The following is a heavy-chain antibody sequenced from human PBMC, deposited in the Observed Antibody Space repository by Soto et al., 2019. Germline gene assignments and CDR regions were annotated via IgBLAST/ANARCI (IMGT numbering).Heavy chain of an antibody. CDR3: ARSSSGSYYGFAFDI. D-gene: IGHD3-10*01. Sequence: SVKVSCKASGGTFSSYAISWVRQAPGQGLEWMGGIIPIFGTANYAQKFKSRVTITADESTSTAYMELSSLSSEDTALYYCARSSSGSYYGFAFDIWGQGTMVTVSS. CDR2: IIPIFGTA. V-gene: IGHV1-69*13. J-gene: IGHJ3*02. CDR1: GGTFSSYA.